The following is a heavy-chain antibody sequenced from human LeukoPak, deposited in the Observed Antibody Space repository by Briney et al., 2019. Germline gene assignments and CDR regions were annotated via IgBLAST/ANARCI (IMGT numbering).Heavy chain of an antibody. V-gene: IGHV3-7*01. J-gene: IGHJ4*02. D-gene: IGHD3-22*01. CDR3: ARDITYYYDSSGYSGYGY. CDR2: IKQDGSEK. CDR1: GFTFSSYW. Sequence: GGSLRLSCAASGFTFSSYWMSWVRQAPGKGLEWVADIKQDGSEKYYVDSVKGRFTISRDNAKNSLYLQMNSLRAEGTAVYYCARDITYYYDSSGYSGYGYWGQGTLVTVSS.